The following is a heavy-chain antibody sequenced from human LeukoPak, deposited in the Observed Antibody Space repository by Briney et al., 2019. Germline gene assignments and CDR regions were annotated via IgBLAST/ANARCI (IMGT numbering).Heavy chain of an antibody. D-gene: IGHD3-22*01. CDR2: ISGSGGST. CDR3: AKSSYYDASGYYREYYFDY. Sequence: PGGSLRLSCAASRFTFSSYGMSWVRQAPGKGLEWVSSISGSGGSTYYAGSVKGRFTISRDNSKNTLYLQMNSLRDEDTAVYYCAKSSYYDASGYYREYYFDYWGQGTLVTVSS. CDR1: RFTFSSYG. V-gene: IGHV3-23*01. J-gene: IGHJ4*02.